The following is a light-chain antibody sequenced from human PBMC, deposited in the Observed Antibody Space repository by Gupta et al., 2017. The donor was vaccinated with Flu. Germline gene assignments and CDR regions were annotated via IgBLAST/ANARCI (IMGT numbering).Light chain of an antibody. CDR2: EVS. J-gene: IGLJ3*02. Sequence: QSALTQPASVSGSPGQSITISCTGSSSDVGGYKYVSWYQQHPGKAPKVMIYEVSNRPSGVSNRFSGSKSGNTASLTISGVQAEDKADYYCGSYTSSSTLVFGGGTKLTVL. CDR3: GSYTSSSTLV. CDR1: SSDVGGYKY. V-gene: IGLV2-14*01.